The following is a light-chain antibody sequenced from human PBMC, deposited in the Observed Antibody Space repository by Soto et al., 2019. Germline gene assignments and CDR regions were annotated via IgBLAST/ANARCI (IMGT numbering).Light chain of an antibody. J-gene: IGLJ2*01. CDR2: GNN. V-gene: IGLV1-40*01. CDR1: SSNIGAGHD. CDR3: QSYDNSLGGSRI. Sequence: QSVLTQPPSVSGAPGQTGTISCTGSSSNIGAGHDVHWYQQIPGAAPKLLIYGNNNRPSGIPDRFSASKSDSSAALTINGLQAEDEADYHCQSYDNSLGGSRIFGGGTKVTVL.